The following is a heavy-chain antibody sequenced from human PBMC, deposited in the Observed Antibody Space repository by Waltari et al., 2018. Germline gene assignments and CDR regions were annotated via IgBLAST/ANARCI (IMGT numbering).Heavy chain of an antibody. CDR2: IYSGGST. D-gene: IGHD2-15*01. CDR3: ARVGYCSGGSCYWYFDL. Sequence: EVQLVESGGGLIQPGGSLRLPCAASGFTVSSNYLSWVRPAPGKGLEWVSVIYSGGSTYYADSVKGRFTISRDNSKNTLYLQMNSLRAEDTAVYYCARVGYCSGGSCYWYFDLWGRGTLVTVSS. J-gene: IGHJ2*01. CDR1: GFTVSSNY. V-gene: IGHV3-53*01.